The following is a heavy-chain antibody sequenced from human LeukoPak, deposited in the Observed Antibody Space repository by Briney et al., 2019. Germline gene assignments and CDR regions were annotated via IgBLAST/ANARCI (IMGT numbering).Heavy chain of an antibody. CDR3: AKERPQFDY. V-gene: IGHV3-7*03. CDR1: GLTFISYW. CDR2: IKQDGSEK. J-gene: IGHJ4*02. Sequence: QSGGSLRLSCAASGLTFISYWMSWVRQAPGKGLEWVANIKQDGSEKYYVDSVKGRFTISRDNSKNTLYLQMNSLRAEDTAVYYCAKERPQFDYWGQGILVTVSS.